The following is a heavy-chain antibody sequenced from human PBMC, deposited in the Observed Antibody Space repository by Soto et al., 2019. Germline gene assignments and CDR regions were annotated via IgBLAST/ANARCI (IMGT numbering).Heavy chain of an antibody. CDR1: GDTFSNYA. V-gene: IGHV1-69*12. J-gene: IGHJ3*02. CDR3: ARETSAPGTFREDASDI. Sequence: QVQLVQSGAEVKKPGSSVKVACKVSGDTFSNYAINWVRQAPGQGLEWMGAIVPIFSTANYAQKFQGRVTITADGFTITAYMELSGLRSDDTATYYCARETSAPGTFREDASDIWGQGTLVTVSS. CDR2: IVPIFSTA. D-gene: IGHD6-13*01.